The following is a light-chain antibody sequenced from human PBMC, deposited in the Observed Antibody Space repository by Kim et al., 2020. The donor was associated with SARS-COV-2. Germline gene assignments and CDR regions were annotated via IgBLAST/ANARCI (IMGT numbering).Light chain of an antibody. CDR2: RDS. Sequence: SVALGQTARITCGGNNIGSKNLPWYQQKPGQAPVLVIYRDSNRPSGIPERFSGSNSGNTATLTISRAQAGDEADYYCQVWDSSTVVFGGGTQLTVL. J-gene: IGLJ2*01. CDR3: QVWDSSTVV. V-gene: IGLV3-9*01. CDR1: NIGSKN.